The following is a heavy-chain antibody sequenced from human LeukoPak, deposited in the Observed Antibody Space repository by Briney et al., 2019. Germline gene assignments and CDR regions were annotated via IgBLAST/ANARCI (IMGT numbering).Heavy chain of an antibody. D-gene: IGHD3-10*01. J-gene: IGHJ5*02. V-gene: IGHV4-34*01. CDR3: ARGVGGSYYLRSNWFDP. Sequence: PSETLSLTCAVYGGSFSGYYWSWIRQPPGKGLEWIGEINHSGSTNYNPSLKSRVTISVDTSKNQFSLKLSSVTAVDTAVYYCARGVGGSYYLRSNWFDPWGQGTLVTVSS. CDR2: INHSGST. CDR1: GGSFSGYY.